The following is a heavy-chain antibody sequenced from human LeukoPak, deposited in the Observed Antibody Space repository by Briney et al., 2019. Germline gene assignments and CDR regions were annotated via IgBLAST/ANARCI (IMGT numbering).Heavy chain of an antibody. J-gene: IGHJ4*01. Sequence: GGSLRLSCAASGFTFSSYSMNWVRQAPGKGLEWLANIKQDGSEKTYVDSVKGRFTIFRDNAKNLLYLQMNSLRAEDTAVYYCAREGFYYFDFWGQGALVTVAS. CDR1: GFTFSSYS. CDR2: IKQDGSEK. CDR3: AREGFYYFDF. V-gene: IGHV3-7*01.